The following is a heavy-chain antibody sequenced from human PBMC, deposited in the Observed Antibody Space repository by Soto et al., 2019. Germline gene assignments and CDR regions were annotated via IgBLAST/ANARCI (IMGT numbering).Heavy chain of an antibody. D-gene: IGHD1-1*01. V-gene: IGHV1-18*01. J-gene: IGHJ4*02. CDR3: ARGRYGDY. CDR2: ISAHNGNT. CDR1: GYALTTYG. Sequence: QVHLVQSGAEVKKPGASVKVSCKGSGYALTTYGITWVRQAPGQGLEWMGWISAHNGNTNYAQKLQGRGTVTRDTSTSTGYMELRSLRADDTSVYYCARGRYGDYWGQGALVTVSS.